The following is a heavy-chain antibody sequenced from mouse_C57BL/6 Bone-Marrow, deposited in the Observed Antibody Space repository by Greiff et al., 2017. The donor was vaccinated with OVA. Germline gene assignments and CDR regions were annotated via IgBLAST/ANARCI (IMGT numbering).Heavy chain of an antibody. CDR3: ARRQLRLKAWFAY. V-gene: IGHV1-80*01. CDR1: GYAFSSYW. Sequence: QVQLKQSGAELVKPGASVKISCKASGYAFSSYWMNWVKQRPGKGLEWIGQIYPGDGDTNYNGKFKGKATLTADKSSSTAYMQLSSLTSEDSAVYFCARRQLRLKAWFAYWGQGTLVNVSA. D-gene: IGHD3-2*02. CDR2: IYPGDGDT. J-gene: IGHJ3*01.